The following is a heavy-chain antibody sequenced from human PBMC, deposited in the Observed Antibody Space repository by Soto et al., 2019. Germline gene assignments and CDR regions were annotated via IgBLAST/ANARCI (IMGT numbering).Heavy chain of an antibody. CDR3: IAGPDSSGYYYYYGMDV. CDR1: GGTFSSYA. J-gene: IGHJ6*02. CDR2: IIPIFGTA. D-gene: IGHD3-22*01. V-gene: IGHV1-69*13. Sequence: SVKVSCKASGGTFSSYAISWVRQAPGQGLEWMGGIIPIFGTANYAQKFQGRVTITADESTSTAYMELSSLRSEDTAVYYCIAGPDSSGYYYYYGMDVWGQGTTVTVS.